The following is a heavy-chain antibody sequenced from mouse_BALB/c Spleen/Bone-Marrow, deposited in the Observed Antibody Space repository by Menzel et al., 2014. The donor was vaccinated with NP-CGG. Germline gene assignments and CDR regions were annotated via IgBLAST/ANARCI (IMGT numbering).Heavy chain of an antibody. J-gene: IGHJ2*01. Sequence: EVKLMESGGGLVKPGGSLKLSCAASGFTFSSYAMSWVRQTPEKRLEWVATISCGGSYTYYPDSVKGRFTISRDNAKNTLYLQMSSLRSEDTAMYYCARHGITRLLDYWGQGTTLTVSS. CDR2: ISCGGSYT. CDR3: ARHGITRLLDY. CDR1: GFTFSSYA. V-gene: IGHV5-9-3*01. D-gene: IGHD2-4*01.